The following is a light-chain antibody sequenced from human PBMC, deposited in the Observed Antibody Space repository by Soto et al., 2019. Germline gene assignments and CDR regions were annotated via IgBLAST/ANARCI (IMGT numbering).Light chain of an antibody. J-gene: IGKJ4*01. CDR1: QSISSW. Sequence: DIQMTQSPSTLSASVGDRVTITCRASQSISSWLAWYQQKPGRAPKLLIYKASSLESGVPSRFSGSGSRTEFTLTISSLQPDDFATYYCQHYNSYPLTFGGGTKVDIK. CDR3: QHYNSYPLT. V-gene: IGKV1-5*03. CDR2: KAS.